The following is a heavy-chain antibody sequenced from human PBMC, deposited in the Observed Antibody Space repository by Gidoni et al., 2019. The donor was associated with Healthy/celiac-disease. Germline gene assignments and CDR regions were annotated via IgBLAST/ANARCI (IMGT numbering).Heavy chain of an antibody. CDR1: GGSISSYY. CDR3: AGGTVTKGFDY. J-gene: IGHJ4*02. D-gene: IGHD4-4*01. CDR2: IYYSGST. Sequence: QVQLQESGPGLVKPSEALSLTCTVSGGSISSYYWSWIRQPPGKGLEWIGYIYYSGSTNYNPSLKSRVTISVDTSKNQFSLKLSSVTAADTAVYYCAGGTVTKGFDYWGQGTLVTVSS. V-gene: IGHV4-59*01.